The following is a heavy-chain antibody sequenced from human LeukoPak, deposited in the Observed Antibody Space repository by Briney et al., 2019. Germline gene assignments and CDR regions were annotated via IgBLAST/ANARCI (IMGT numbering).Heavy chain of an antibody. J-gene: IGHJ6*03. CDR3: ARLPSVTPTEYYHYYYMDV. V-gene: IGHV4-34*01. CDR1: GGSFSGYY. CDR2: INHSGST. D-gene: IGHD4-11*01. Sequence: SSETLSLTCAVHGGSFSGYYWSWIRQPPGKGLEWIGEINHSGSTNYNPSLKSRVTISVDTSKNQFSLKLSSVTAADTAVYYCARLPSVTPTEYYHYYYMDVWGKGTTVTVSS.